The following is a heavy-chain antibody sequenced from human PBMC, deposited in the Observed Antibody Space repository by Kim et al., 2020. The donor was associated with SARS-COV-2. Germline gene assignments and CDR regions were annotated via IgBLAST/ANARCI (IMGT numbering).Heavy chain of an antibody. J-gene: IGHJ6*02. CDR1: GNAFTTYG. CDR3: AKTNCGGGSCFEYYYYYYGMDV. V-gene: IGHV1-18*01. CDR2: ISVYNGNT. Sequence: ASVKVSCKASGNAFTTYGITWVRQAPGQGLEWMGWISVYNGNTNYAQKFQGRVTMTTDTSTNTAYMELRSLRSDDTVVYYCAKTNCGGGSCFEYYYYYYGMDVWGQGTTVTVSS. D-gene: IGHD2-15*01.